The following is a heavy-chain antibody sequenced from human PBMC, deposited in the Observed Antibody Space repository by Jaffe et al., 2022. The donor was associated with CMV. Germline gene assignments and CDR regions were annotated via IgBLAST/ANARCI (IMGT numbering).Heavy chain of an antibody. D-gene: IGHD3-9*01. CDR1: GFTFSSYS. Sequence: EVQLVESGGGLVQPGGSLRLSCAASGFTFSSYSMNWVRQAPGKGLEWVSYISSSSSTIYYADSVKGRFTISRDNAKNSLYLQMNSLRDEDTAVYYCARDGSDWLILPENDYWGQGTLVTVSS. J-gene: IGHJ4*02. CDR2: ISSSSSTI. V-gene: IGHV3-48*02. CDR3: ARDGSDWLILPENDY.